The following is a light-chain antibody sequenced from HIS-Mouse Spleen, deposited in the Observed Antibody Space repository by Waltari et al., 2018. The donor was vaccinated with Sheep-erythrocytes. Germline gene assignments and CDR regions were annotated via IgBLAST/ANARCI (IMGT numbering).Light chain of an antibody. CDR2: QES. Sequence: SYELTQPPSVSVSPGQTASITCSGDKLGDKYACWYQQKPGQSPVLVIYQESKRPSGIPGRFSDYNSGNTATLTISGTQAMDEADYYCQAWDSSTAVFGGGTKLTVL. V-gene: IGLV3-1*01. CDR3: QAWDSSTAV. CDR1: KLGDKY. J-gene: IGLJ2*01.